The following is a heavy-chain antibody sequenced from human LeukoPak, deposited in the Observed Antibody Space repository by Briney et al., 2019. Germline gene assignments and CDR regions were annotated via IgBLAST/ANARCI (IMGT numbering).Heavy chain of an antibody. Sequence: PSQTLSLTCAVSGGSISSGGYSWSWIRQPPGKGLEWIGYIYHCGSTYYNPSLKSRVTISVDRSKNQFSLKLSSVTAADTAVYYCARESGSGSIDYWGQGTLVTVSS. J-gene: IGHJ4*02. CDR2: IYHCGST. CDR1: GGSISSGGYS. CDR3: ARESGSGSIDY. V-gene: IGHV4-30-2*01. D-gene: IGHD3-10*01.